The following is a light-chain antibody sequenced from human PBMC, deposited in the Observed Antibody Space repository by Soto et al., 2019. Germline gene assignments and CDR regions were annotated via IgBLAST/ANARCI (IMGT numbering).Light chain of an antibody. J-gene: IGLJ2*01. CDR1: RSNFGAGYD. V-gene: IGLV1-40*01. CDR2: ASN. CDR3: QSYDSSLSGVV. Sequence: QSVLTQPPSGSGAPGQRGTISCTGSRSNFGAGYDVHWYQQLPGTAPKLLIYASNNRPSGVPDRFSGSKSGTSASLAITGLQAEDEADYYCQSYDSSLSGVVFGGGTKLTVL.